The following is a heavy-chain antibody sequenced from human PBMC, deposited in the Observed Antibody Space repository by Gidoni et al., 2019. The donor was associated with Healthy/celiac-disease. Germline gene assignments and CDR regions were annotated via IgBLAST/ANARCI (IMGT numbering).Heavy chain of an antibody. J-gene: IGHJ3*02. CDR2: ISAYNGNT. V-gene: IGHV1-18*04. CDR1: RYPCTSHG. Sequence: QVQRVQSGAEVKKPGASVKVYCKASRYPCTSHGILWVRQDPGQGLEWMGWISAYNGNTNYAQKLQGRVTMTTYTSTSTAYMELRSLRSDDTAVYYCARERGTLDVVTMIGGYGLDAFDIWGQGTIVTVSS. D-gene: IGHD3-22*01. CDR3: ARERGTLDVVTMIGGYGLDAFDI.